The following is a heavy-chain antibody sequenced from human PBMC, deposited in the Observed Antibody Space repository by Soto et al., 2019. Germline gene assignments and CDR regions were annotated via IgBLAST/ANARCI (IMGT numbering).Heavy chain of an antibody. V-gene: IGHV3-7*01. D-gene: IGHD6-6*01. CDR3: ARDRWVAARFYFGFDY. CDR1: GFTFSSYW. CDR2: IKQDGSEK. Sequence: GGPLRLSCAASGFTFSSYWMSWVRQAPGKGLEWVANIKQDGSEKYYVDSVKGRFTISRDNAKNSLYLQMNSLRAEDTAVYYCARDRWVAARFYFGFDYWGQGTLVTVSS. J-gene: IGHJ4*02.